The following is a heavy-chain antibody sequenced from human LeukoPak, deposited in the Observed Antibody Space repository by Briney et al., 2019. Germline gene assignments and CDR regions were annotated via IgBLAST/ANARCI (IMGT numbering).Heavy chain of an antibody. V-gene: IGHV4-59*01. Sequence: SETLSLTCTVSAGFISSCYWMWFRQPAPGKLEGCGSVNYSEGTNYNPSLKSRVTISVDTSKNQFSLQLSSVSAADTAVYYCARGIVAVVTDAFDIWGQGTMVTVSP. J-gene: IGHJ3*02. CDR2: VNYSEGT. CDR3: ARGIVAVVTDAFDI. CDR1: AGFISSCY. D-gene: IGHD3-22*01.